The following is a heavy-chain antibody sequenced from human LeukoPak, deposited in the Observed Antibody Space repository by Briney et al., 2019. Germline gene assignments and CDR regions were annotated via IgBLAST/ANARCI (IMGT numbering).Heavy chain of an antibody. V-gene: IGHV4-34*01. CDR3: ASARSGYYVFDY. CDR2: INHSGST. Sequence: PSETLSLTCAVYGGSFSGYYWSWIRQPPGKGLEWIGEINHSGSTNYSPSLKSRVTISVDTSKNQFSLKLSSVTVADTAVYYCASARSGYYVFDYWGQGTLVTVSS. CDR1: GGSFSGYY. D-gene: IGHD3-22*01. J-gene: IGHJ4*02.